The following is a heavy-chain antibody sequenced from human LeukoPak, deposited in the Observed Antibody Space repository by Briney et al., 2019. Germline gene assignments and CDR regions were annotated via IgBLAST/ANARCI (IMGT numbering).Heavy chain of an antibody. CDR3: ARGRGFGESRPRVFDY. CDR2: MNPNSGNT. CDR1: GYAFTSCD. V-gene: IGHV1-8*01. Sequence: ASVKVSCRASGYAFTSCDINWVRQATGQGLEWMGWMNPNSGNTGYAQKFRGRLTMTRNTSISTAYMELSSLRSEDTAVYYCARGRGFGESRPRVFDYWGQGTLVTLSS. D-gene: IGHD3-10*01. J-gene: IGHJ4*02.